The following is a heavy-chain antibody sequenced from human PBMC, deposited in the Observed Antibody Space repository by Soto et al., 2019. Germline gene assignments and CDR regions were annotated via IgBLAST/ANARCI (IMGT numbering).Heavy chain of an antibody. CDR2: ISYDGRNK. J-gene: IGHJ4*02. CDR1: GFTFSTYG. Sequence: QVQLVESGGGVVQPGRSLRLSCAASGFTFSTYGMYWVRQAPGKGLEWVAVISYDGRNKYYGEAVKGRFTMSRDNSKNTLYLQMNRLRVEDTAVYYCARGGLKVTTSYYDSWGQGTVVTVSS. V-gene: IGHV3-30*03. CDR3: ARGGLKVTTSYYDS. D-gene: IGHD4-17*01.